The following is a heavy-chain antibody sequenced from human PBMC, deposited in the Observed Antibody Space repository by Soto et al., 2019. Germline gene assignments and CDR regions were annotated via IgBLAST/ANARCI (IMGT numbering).Heavy chain of an antibody. Sequence: ASVKVSCKASGDSVSNDYLHWVRQAPGQGFEWLGLISPFGGATAYAQRFKGRVTVTMDKSSTTFYLELSSLRSDDTAVYYCAKGRGGKTVANFGMDVWGQGVTVTVSS. D-gene: IGHD3-16*01. CDR3: AKGRGGKTVANFGMDV. CDR1: GDSVSNDY. CDR2: ISPFGGAT. V-gene: IGHV1-46*01. J-gene: IGHJ6*02.